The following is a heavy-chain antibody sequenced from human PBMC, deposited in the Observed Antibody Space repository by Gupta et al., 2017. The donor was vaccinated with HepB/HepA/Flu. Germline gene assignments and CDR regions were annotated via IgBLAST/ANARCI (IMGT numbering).Heavy chain of an antibody. Sequence: QVQLVQSGAEAKNPGASMTASCKASGYTFTGHYLHWVRQAPGQGLEWMGWINPHSGGTHFAQKFQGRVTLTRETSISTAYVELRSLRSDDTAVYYCARDQHGYSGRLVDYWGQGTLVTVSS. J-gene: IGHJ4*02. CDR1: GYTFTGHY. D-gene: IGHD5-12*01. CDR2: INPHSGGT. CDR3: ARDQHGYSGRLVDY. V-gene: IGHV1-2*02.